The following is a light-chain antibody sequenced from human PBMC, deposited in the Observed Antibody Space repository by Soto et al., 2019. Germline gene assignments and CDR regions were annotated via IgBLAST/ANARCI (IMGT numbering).Light chain of an antibody. V-gene: IGKV3-20*01. CDR2: SAS. CDR3: QQFSSYPLT. J-gene: IGKJ4*01. Sequence: EIVLTQSPGTLSLSPGERGTLSCRASQNLGTLYLAWFQQKSGQAPRLLIYSASRRATGIPDRFSGGGSGTDFTLTISRLEPEDFAVYYCQQFSSYPLTFGGGTKVDIK. CDR1: QNLGTLY.